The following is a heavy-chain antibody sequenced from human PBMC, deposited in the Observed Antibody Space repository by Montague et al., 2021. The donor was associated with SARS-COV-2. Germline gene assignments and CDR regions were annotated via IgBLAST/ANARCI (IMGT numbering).Heavy chain of an antibody. V-gene: IGHV4-39*01. CDR3: ARRAFRWLRWGYYDY. J-gene: IGHJ4*02. D-gene: IGHD5-12*01. CDR1: GGSINSSNYY. CDR2: IYYSGST. Sequence: SETLSLTCTVSGGSINSSNYYWSWIRQSPGKGLEWIGSIYYSGSTYHNPSLKSRVTMSVDTAKNPFSLKLSSVTAADTAVYYCARRAFRWLRWGYYDYWGQGTLVTVSS.